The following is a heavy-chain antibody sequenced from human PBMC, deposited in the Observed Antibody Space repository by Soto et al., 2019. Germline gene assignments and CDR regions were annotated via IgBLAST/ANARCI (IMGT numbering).Heavy chain of an antibody. CDR2: ISSSSSYI. CDR3: ARDSYYDSSGYYSGAFDI. CDR1: GFTFSSYS. V-gene: IGHV3-21*01. D-gene: IGHD3-22*01. J-gene: IGHJ3*02. Sequence: EVQLVESGGGLVKPGGSLRLSCAASGFTFSSYSMNWVRQAPGKGLEWVSSISSSSSYIYYADSVKGRFTITRDNAKNSLYLQMNSLRAEDTAVYYCARDSYYDSSGYYSGAFDIWGQGTMVTVSS.